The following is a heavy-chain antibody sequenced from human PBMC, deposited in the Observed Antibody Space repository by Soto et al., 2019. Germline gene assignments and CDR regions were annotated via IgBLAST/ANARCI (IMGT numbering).Heavy chain of an antibody. CDR3: AKDSGDY. J-gene: IGHJ4*02. CDR1: GFTFSSYG. CDR2: ISYDGSNK. Sequence: GGSLRLSCAASGFTFSSYGMHWVRQAPGKGLEWVAVISYDGSNKYYADSVKGRFTISRDNSKNTLYLQMNSLRAEDTAVYYCAKDSGDYWGQGTLVTVSS. V-gene: IGHV3-30*18.